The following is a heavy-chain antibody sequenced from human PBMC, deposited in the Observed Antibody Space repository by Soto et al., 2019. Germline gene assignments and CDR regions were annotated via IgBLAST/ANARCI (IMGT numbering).Heavy chain of an antibody. CDR3: AKQGYCTNGVCLYYFDY. CDR1: GFTFSSYG. V-gene: IGHV3-30*18. CDR2: ISYDGSNK. D-gene: IGHD2-8*01. J-gene: IGHJ4*02. Sequence: QVQLVESGGGVVQPGRSLRLSCAASGFTFSSYGMHWVRQAPGKGLEWVAVISYDGSNKYYADSVKGRFTISRDNSKNTLYLQMNSLSAEDTAVYYCAKQGYCTNGVCLYYFDYWGQGTLVTVSS.